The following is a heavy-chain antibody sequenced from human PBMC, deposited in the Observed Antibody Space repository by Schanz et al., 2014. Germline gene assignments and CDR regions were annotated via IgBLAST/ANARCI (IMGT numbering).Heavy chain of an antibody. D-gene: IGHD3-16*01. J-gene: IGHJ6*02. V-gene: IGHV4-31*03. CDR1: GASISSGGYY. CDR3: ARHGGIPYYPMDV. Sequence: QVQLQESGPGLEKPSQTLSLTCTVSGASISSGGYYWDWIRLLPGKGLEWIGYISYSGSTSFNPSLKSRLTMSVDTSKNQFSLRLSSVTAADTAVYYCARHGGIPYYPMDVWGRGTTVTVSS. CDR2: ISYSGST.